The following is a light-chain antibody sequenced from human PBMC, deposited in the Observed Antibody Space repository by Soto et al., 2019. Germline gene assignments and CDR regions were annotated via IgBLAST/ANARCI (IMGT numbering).Light chain of an antibody. CDR3: MQSSHLRT. CDR1: ESLLHSDGNTY. CDR2: QIS. V-gene: IGKV2-24*01. Sequence: IVLTQTPLTASVTPGQPAYVSCGSSESLLHSDGNTYLSWLHQRPGQPPRLLIYQISKQLSGVPDRFSGSGAGTNFTLKISRVEVEDVGTFFCMQSSHLRTFGQGTKVEI. J-gene: IGKJ1*01.